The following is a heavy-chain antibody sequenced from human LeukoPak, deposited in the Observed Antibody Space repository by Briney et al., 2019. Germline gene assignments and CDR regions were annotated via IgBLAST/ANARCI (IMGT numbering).Heavy chain of an antibody. CDR1: GYTFTSYG. CDR2: ISAYNGNT. J-gene: IGHJ6*02. D-gene: IGHD4-23*01. Sequence: ASVKVSCKASGYTFTSYGISWVRQAPGQGGEWMGWISAYNGNTNYAQKLQGRVTMTTDTSTSTAYMELRSLRSDDTAVYYCARDTTTVVTYYYYYGMDVWGQGTTVTVSS. CDR3: ARDTTTVVTYYYYYGMDV. V-gene: IGHV1-18*01.